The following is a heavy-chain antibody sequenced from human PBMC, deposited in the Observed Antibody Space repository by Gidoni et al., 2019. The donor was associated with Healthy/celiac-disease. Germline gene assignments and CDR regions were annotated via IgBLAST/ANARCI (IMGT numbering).Heavy chain of an antibody. CDR3: ARDKEGGYNMDY. CDR1: GGSISSYY. V-gene: IGHV4-59*01. D-gene: IGHD5-12*01. J-gene: IGHJ4*02. CDR2: IYYSGST. Sequence: QVQLQESGPGLVKPSATLSLTCTVSGGSISSYYWSWIRQPPGKGLEWIGYIYYSGSTNYNPALKSRVTISVDTSKNQFSLKLSSVTAADTAVYYCARDKEGGYNMDYWGQGTLVTVSS.